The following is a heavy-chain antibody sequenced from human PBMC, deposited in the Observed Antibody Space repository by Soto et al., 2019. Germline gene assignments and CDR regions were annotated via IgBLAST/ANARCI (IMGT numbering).Heavy chain of an antibody. D-gene: IGHD6-19*01. J-gene: IGHJ3*02. CDR2: ISAYNGNT. CDR3: ARDRMAGGRAFDI. Sequence: ASVKVSCKASGGTFSSYGISWVRQAPGQGLEWMGWISAYNGNTNYAQKLQGRVTMTTGASTSTAYMELRSLRSDDTAVYYCARDRMAGGRAFDIWGQGTMVTVSS. V-gene: IGHV1-18*04. CDR1: GGTFSSYG.